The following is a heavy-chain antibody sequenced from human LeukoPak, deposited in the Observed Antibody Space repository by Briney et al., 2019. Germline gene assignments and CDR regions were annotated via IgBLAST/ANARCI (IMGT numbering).Heavy chain of an antibody. Sequence: GGSLRLSCAASGFTFSSYAMLRVRQAPGKGLEWVAVISYDGSNKYYADSVKGRFTISRDNSKHTLYLQMNRLRAEDTAVYYCAKDPSAYYYGSGSYDYWGQGTLVTVSS. J-gene: IGHJ4*02. CDR2: ISYDGSNK. V-gene: IGHV3-30-3*01. CDR1: GFTFSSYA. CDR3: AKDPSAYYYGSGSYDY. D-gene: IGHD3-10*01.